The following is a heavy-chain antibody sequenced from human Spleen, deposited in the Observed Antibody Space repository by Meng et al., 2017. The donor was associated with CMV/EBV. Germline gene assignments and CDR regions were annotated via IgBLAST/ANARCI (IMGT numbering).Heavy chain of an antibody. V-gene: IGHV3-30-3*01. J-gene: IGHJ4*02. CDR1: GFTFSTYA. D-gene: IGHD3-10*01. Sequence: GESLKISCAASGFTFSTYAVHWVRQAPGKGLEWVAVISYDGSNKYYADSVKGRFTISRDNSKNTLYLQMNSLRVDDTAVYFCARDPVGFDYWGQGILVTVSS. CDR2: ISYDGSNK. CDR3: ARDPVGFDY.